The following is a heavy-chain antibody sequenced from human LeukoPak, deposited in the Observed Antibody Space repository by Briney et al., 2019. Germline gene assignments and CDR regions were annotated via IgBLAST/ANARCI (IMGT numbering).Heavy chain of an antibody. V-gene: IGHV3-74*01. CDR2: INSDGSTT. D-gene: IGHD2-2*01. J-gene: IGHJ6*02. Sequence: PGGSLRLSCGASGFTFSSYWMHWVRQAPGKGLVWISRINSDGSTTSYADSVKGRFTISRDNAKNTLYLQMDSLRAEDTAVYYCARGKYCSSTSCYALYYYYYGMDVWGQGTTVTVSS. CDR1: GFTFSSYW. CDR3: ARGKYCSSTSCYALYYYYYGMDV.